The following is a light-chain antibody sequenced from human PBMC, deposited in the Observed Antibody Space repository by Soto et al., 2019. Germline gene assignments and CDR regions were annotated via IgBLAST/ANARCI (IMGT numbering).Light chain of an antibody. CDR3: QQYSTYTPRT. V-gene: IGKV1-5*03. Sequence: IHMTHSPSTLSASVLDRVSITCRSSQSISIWLAWYQQKPGKAPKILIYKASSLESGVPSRFSDSGSGTEFTLTISSLQPDDFATYYCQQYSTYTPRTFGQGTKVDIK. CDR2: KAS. CDR1: QSISIW. J-gene: IGKJ1*01.